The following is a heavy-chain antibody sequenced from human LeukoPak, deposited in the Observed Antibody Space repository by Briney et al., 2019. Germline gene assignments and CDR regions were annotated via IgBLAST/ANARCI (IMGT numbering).Heavy chain of an antibody. CDR3: ARRGFVVPASIGAFDI. CDR2: IYYSGST. V-gene: IGHV4-39*01. J-gene: IGHJ3*02. D-gene: IGHD2-15*01. CDR1: GGSISSGSYS. Sequence: SETLSLTCTVSGGSISSGSYSWGWIRQPPGKGLEWVGSIYYSGSTYYNPSLKSRVTISVDTSKNQFSLNLRSVTAADTAVYYCARRGFVVPASIGAFDIWGQGTMVTVSS.